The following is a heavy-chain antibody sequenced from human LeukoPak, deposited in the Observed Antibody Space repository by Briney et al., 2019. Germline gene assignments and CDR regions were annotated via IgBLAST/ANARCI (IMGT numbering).Heavy chain of an antibody. V-gene: IGHV1-18*01. CDR2: ISAYNGNT. Sequence: ASVKVPCKASGYTFTSYGISWVRQAPGQGLEWMGWISAYNGNTNYAQKLQGRVTMTTDTSTSTAYMELRSLRAEDTAVYYCAKLQRKPIFTHSGSYPGAFDIWGQGTMVTVSS. CDR1: GYTFTSYG. J-gene: IGHJ3*02. CDR3: AKLQRKPIFTHSGSYPGAFDI. D-gene: IGHD1-26*01.